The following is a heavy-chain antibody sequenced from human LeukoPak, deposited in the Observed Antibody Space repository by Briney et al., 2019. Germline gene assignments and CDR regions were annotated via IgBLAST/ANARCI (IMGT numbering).Heavy chain of an antibody. CDR3: ATLDDYDRSGYPLG. V-gene: IGHV1-24*01. CDR1: GYTLTELS. CDR2: FDPEDGET. D-gene: IGHD3-22*01. J-gene: IGHJ4*02. Sequence: ASVKVSCKVSGYTLTELSMHWVRQAPGKGLEWMGGFDPEDGETIYAQKFQGRVTMTEDTSTDTAYMELSSLRFEDTALYYCATLDDYDRSGYPLGWGQGTLVTVSS.